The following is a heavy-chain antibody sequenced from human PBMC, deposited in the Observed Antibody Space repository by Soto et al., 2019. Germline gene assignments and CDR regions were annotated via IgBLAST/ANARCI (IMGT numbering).Heavy chain of an antibody. CDR2: IYYSGST. J-gene: IGHJ3*02. Sequence: SETLSLTCTVSGGSISSYYWSWIRQPPGKGLEWIGYIYYSGSTNYNPSLKSRVTISVDTSKNQFSLKLSSVTAADTAVYYCASNGRAAVAGYDAFDIWGQGTMVTVSS. CDR3: ASNGRAAVAGYDAFDI. D-gene: IGHD6-19*01. CDR1: GGSISSYY. V-gene: IGHV4-59*08.